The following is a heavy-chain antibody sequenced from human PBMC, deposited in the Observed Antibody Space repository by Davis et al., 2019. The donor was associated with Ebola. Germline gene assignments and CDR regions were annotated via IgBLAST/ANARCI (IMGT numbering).Heavy chain of an antibody. J-gene: IGHJ6*02. D-gene: IGHD1-26*01. CDR1: GYTFTSYA. Sequence: ASVMVSCKASGYTFTSYAMHWVRQAPGQRLEWMGWINAGNGNTKYSQKFQGRVTITRDTSASTAYMELSSLRSEDTAVYYCARAQWELLPLAGGMDVWGQGTTVTVSS. CDR3: ARAQWELLPLAGGMDV. CDR2: INAGNGNT. V-gene: IGHV1-3*01.